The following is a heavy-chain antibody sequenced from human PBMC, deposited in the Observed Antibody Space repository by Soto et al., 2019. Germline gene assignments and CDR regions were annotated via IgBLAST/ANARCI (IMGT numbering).Heavy chain of an antibody. D-gene: IGHD1-26*01. Sequence: PGGSLRLSCVVSGFTFSNFAMSWVRQAPGKGLEWVSTLTGSSGSTIYYADSVKGRFTISRDNAKNSLYLQMNSLRAEDTAVYYCAGIVGARDWGQGTLVTVSS. V-gene: IGHV3-48*03. CDR1: GFTFSNFA. J-gene: IGHJ4*02. CDR3: AGIVGARD. CDR2: LTGSSGSTI.